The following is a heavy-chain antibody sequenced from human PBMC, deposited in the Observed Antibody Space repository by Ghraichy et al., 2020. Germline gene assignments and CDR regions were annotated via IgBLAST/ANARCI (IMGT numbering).Heavy chain of an antibody. D-gene: IGHD1-1*01. J-gene: IGHJ4*02. CDR3: ARDLDWDGENY. CDR1: GFNFGDYY. V-gene: IGHV3-11*01. Sequence: LSLTCAASGFNFGDYYMTWIRQAPGKGLEWVSYISSTGTIMSYADSVKGRFTISRDNANNSLYLQLNSLRAEDTAMYYCARDLDWDGENYWGQGTLVTISS. CDR2: ISSTGTIM.